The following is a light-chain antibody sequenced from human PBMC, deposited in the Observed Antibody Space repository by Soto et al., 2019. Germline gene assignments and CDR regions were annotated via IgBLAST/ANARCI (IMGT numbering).Light chain of an antibody. Sequence: EIVLTQSPGTLSLSPGERATLSCRASQSVSGSYLAWYQQKPGQAPRLVIYGASSGATGIPGRFSGSGSGTDFTLTISRLEPEDFAVYYCQQYGRSPWTFGQGTKVEVK. J-gene: IGKJ1*01. V-gene: IGKV3-20*01. CDR1: QSVSGSY. CDR2: GAS. CDR3: QQYGRSPWT.